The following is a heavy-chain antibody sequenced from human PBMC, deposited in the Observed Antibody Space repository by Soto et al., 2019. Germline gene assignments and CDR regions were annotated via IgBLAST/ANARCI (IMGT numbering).Heavy chain of an antibody. Sequence: EVQLLESGGGLVQPGGSLRLSCAASGFTFSTYAMSWVRQAPGKGLEWVSKIINSGGSTYYAYSVKCRFTISRDNSKNTLYLQMNRLRAEDTAVYYCATGQQLGYWGQGTLVTVSS. CDR2: IINSGGST. J-gene: IGHJ4*02. CDR3: ATGQQLGY. CDR1: GFTFSTYA. D-gene: IGHD6-13*01. V-gene: IGHV3-23*01.